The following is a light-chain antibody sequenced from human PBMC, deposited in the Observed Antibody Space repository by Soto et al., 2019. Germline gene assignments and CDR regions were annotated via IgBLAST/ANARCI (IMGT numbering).Light chain of an antibody. CDR2: EVS. J-gene: IGLJ1*01. CDR3: CSYAGGSTYV. V-gene: IGLV2-23*02. CDR1: SSDVGNYNL. Sequence: SALTQPASVSGSPGQSITISCTGTSSDVGNYNLVSWYQQDPGKAPKLMIYEVSKRPSGVSNRFPGSKSGNTASLTISGLQAEDEADYYCCSYAGGSTYVFGTGTKVTVL.